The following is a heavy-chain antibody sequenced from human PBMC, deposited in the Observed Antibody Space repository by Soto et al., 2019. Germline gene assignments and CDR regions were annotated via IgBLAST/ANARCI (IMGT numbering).Heavy chain of an antibody. Sequence: ASVKVSCKASGYTFTIYGISWVRQAPGQGLEWMGWISAYNGNTNYAQKLQGRVTMTTDTSTSTAYMELRSLRSDDTAVYYCAREEVYYYGSGGFDPWGQGTLVTVSS. CDR2: ISAYNGNT. CDR1: GYTFTIYG. D-gene: IGHD3-10*01. CDR3: AREEVYYYGSGGFDP. V-gene: IGHV1-18*01. J-gene: IGHJ5*02.